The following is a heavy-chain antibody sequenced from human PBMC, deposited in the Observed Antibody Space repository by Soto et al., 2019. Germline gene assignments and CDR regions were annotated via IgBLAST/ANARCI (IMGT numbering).Heavy chain of an antibody. J-gene: IGHJ6*02. CDR3: ARVSTVALGEDYYYYYYGMDV. CDR1: GGSISSYY. Sequence: SETLSLTCTVSGGSISSYYWSWIRQPPGKGLEWIGYIYYSGSTNYNPSLKSRVTISVDTSKNQFSLKLSSVTAADTAVYYCARVSTVALGEDYYYYYYGMDVWGQGTTVTVSS. V-gene: IGHV4-59*01. CDR2: IYYSGST. D-gene: IGHD4-17*01.